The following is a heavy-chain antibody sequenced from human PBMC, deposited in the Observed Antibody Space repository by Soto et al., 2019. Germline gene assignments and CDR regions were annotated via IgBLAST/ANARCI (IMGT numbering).Heavy chain of an antibody. V-gene: IGHV3-7*01. CDR3: ARDRGYCSGGTCYAVLDY. CDR1: GFTFSTYY. CDR2: IKPDGSEK. Sequence: EVQLVESGGGLVQPGGSLRLSCAASGFTFSTYYMNWVRQAPGKGLEGVANIKPDGSEKNYVDSVKGRFTISRDNAKNSLYLQMNSLRAEDTAVYYCARDRGYCSGGTCYAVLDYWGQGILVTVSS. J-gene: IGHJ4*02. D-gene: IGHD2-15*01.